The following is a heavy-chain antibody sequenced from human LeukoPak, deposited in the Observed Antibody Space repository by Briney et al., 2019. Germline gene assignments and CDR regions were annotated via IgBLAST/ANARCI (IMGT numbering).Heavy chain of an antibody. CDR3: ARDFRAHLFKQQPLTFDY. Sequence: ASVKVSCKASGYTFTGYYMHWVRQAPGQGLEWMGWINPNSGGTNYAQKFQGRVTMTRDTSISTAYMELSRLRSDDTAVCYCARDFRAHLFKQQPLTFDYWGQGTLVTVSS. CDR2: INPNSGGT. D-gene: IGHD6-13*01. V-gene: IGHV1-2*02. CDR1: GYTFTGYY. J-gene: IGHJ4*02.